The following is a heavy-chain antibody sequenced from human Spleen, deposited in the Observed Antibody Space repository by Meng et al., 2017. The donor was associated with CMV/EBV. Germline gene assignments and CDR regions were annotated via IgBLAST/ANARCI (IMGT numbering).Heavy chain of an antibody. J-gene: IGHJ3*02. D-gene: IGHD3-22*01. Sequence: GESLKISCAASGFTFSSYWMNWVRQTPGKGLEWVANIRPDGSEKYYVDSVKGRFTISRDNAKNSLYLQMNSLRAEDTAVYYCAREGSGGDYYDSSGYSPDDAFDIWGQGTMVTVSS. CDR2: IRPDGSEK. V-gene: IGHV3-7*01. CDR3: AREGSGGDYYDSSGYSPDDAFDI. CDR1: GFTFSSYW.